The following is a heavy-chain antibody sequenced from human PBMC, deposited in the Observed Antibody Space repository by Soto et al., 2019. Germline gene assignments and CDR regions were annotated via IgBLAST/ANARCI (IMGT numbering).Heavy chain of an antibody. D-gene: IGHD5-12*01. Sequence: SETLSLTCTVSGGSISSGDYYWSWIRQPPGKGLEWIGYIYYSGSTYYNPSLKSRVTISVDTSISTAYMELTRLRSDDTAVYYCARSAVAKIAIFDYWGQGTQVTVSS. J-gene: IGHJ4*02. CDR1: GGSISSGDYY. CDR2: IYYSGST. CDR3: ARSAVAKIAIFDY. V-gene: IGHV4-30-4*02.